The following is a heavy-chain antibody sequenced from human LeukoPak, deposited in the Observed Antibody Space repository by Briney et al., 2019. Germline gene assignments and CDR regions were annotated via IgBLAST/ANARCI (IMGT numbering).Heavy chain of an antibody. CDR3: AKRDAYDSSGFSPLFDY. D-gene: IGHD3-22*01. CDR1: GFSFSNHA. J-gene: IGHJ4*02. CDR2: ISGNGGSL. Sequence: PGGSLRLSCAASGFSFSNHAMSWVRQAPGKGLEWVSAISGNGGSLYYADSVKGRFTISRDNSKSALYLQVNSLRAEDTAVYYCAKRDAYDSSGFSPLFDYWGQGTLVTVSS. V-gene: IGHV3-23*01.